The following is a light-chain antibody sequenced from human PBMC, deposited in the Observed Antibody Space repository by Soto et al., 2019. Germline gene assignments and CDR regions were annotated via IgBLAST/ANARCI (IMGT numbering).Light chain of an antibody. CDR1: SSNIGRNT. CDR3: ATWDDSVSV. Sequence: QSVLTQPPSASGTPGQRVTISCSGGSSNIGRNTVNWYQQFPGTAPKLLIYNNNQRPSGVPDRFSGSKSGTSASLAISGLQSEDEADYYCATWDDSVSVFGTGTKLTVL. CDR2: NNN. J-gene: IGLJ1*01. V-gene: IGLV1-44*01.